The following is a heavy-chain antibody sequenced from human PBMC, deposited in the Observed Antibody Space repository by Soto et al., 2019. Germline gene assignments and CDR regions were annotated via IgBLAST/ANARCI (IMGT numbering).Heavy chain of an antibody. J-gene: IGHJ4*02. Sequence: PSETLSLTCAVSGVSLTSGNWWTWVRPSPQRGLEYIGEIFHDGTANYYPSFERRVAMSVDTSRNQFSLKLTSVTAADTAVYFCARLVYDTRLNYMYFDFWGPGTLVPVS. CDR3: ARLVYDTRLNYMYFDF. V-gene: IGHV4-4*02. CDR1: GVSLTSGNW. D-gene: IGHD3-10*01. CDR2: IFHDGTA.